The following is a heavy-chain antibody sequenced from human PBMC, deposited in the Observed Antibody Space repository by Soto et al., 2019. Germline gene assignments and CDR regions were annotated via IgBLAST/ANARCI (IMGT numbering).Heavy chain of an antibody. CDR1: GFTFSIYA. J-gene: IGHJ6*02. CDR3: AKKAGIISRYGLDV. V-gene: IGHV3-23*01. CDR2: ISGSGGST. Sequence: PGGSLRLSCAASGFTFSIYAMSWVRHAPGKGLEWVSAISGSGGSTYYADSVKGRFTISRDNSKNTMYLQMNSLRAEDTAVYYCAKKAGIISRYGLDVWGQRTTVTVSS.